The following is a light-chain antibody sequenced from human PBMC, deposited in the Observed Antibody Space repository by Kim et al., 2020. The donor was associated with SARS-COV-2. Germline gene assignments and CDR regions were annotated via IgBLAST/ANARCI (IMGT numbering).Light chain of an antibody. J-gene: IGLJ2*01. CDR2: GKN. V-gene: IGLV3-19*01. Sequence: SSELTQDPAVSVALGQTVRITCQGDSLRSYYANWYQQKPGQAPILVIYGKNNRPSGIPDRFSGSSSGNTASVTITGTQAGDEADYYCNSRDSNDNVVFGG. CDR1: SLRSYY. CDR3: NSRDSNDNVV.